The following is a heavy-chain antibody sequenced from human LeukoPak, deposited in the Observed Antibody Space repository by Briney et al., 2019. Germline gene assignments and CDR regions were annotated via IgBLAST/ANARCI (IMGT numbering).Heavy chain of an antibody. V-gene: IGHV3-33*01. Sequence: GRSLRLSCAASGFTFSSYGMHWVRQAPGKGLEWVAVIWYDGSNKYYADSVKGRFTISRDNSKNTLYLQMNSLRAEDTAVYYCARVGCIAAAGTCWFDSWGQGTLVTVS. D-gene: IGHD6-13*01. CDR2: IWYDGSNK. CDR1: GFTFSSYG. CDR3: ARVGCIAAAGTCWFDS. J-gene: IGHJ5*01.